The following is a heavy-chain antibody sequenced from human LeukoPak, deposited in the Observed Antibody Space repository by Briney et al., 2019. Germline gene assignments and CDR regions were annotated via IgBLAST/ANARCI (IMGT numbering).Heavy chain of an antibody. CDR1: GFTVTNNY. CDR3: ARGMPCAPGGGFFDS. J-gene: IGHJ4*02. CDR2: IYSGGNT. Sequence: GGSLRLSCAVTGFTVTNNYMTWVRQAPGKGLEWVSVIYSGGNTYYADSVKGRFTISRDSSQATLYLQMNSLRAEDTAVYYCARGMPCAPGGGFFDSWGQGTLVTVSS. V-gene: IGHV3-66*01. D-gene: IGHD3-16*01.